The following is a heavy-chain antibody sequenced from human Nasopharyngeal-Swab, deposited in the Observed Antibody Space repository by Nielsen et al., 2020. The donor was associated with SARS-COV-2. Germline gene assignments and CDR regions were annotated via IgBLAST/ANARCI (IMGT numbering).Heavy chain of an antibody. J-gene: IGHJ1*01. V-gene: IGHV3-15*01. Sequence: GESLKISCAASGFTFSNAWMSWVRQAPGKGLEWVGRIKSKTDGGTTDYAAPVKGRFTISRDDSKNTLYLQMNGLKTEDTAVYYCTTEDIVVVVAGHEYFQHWGQGTLVTVSS. CDR1: GFTFSNAW. CDR2: IKSKTDGGTT. CDR3: TTEDIVVVVAGHEYFQH. D-gene: IGHD2-15*01.